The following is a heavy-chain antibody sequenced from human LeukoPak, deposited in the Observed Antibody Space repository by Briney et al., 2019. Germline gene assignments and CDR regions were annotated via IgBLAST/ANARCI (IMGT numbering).Heavy chain of an antibody. V-gene: IGHV1-24*01. D-gene: IGHD1-26*01. CDR3: VTGDHSPYYFHY. Sequence: GASVKVSCTGSGSSLSGLSMHWVRHSPPKGLEWLGGFHPEDDEIIYAQNFQGRVTMTEDTSTDTAYMELRSLRSEDTAVYYCVTGDHSPYYFHYWGQGTLVTVSS. J-gene: IGHJ4*02. CDR2: FHPEDDEI. CDR1: GSSLSGLS.